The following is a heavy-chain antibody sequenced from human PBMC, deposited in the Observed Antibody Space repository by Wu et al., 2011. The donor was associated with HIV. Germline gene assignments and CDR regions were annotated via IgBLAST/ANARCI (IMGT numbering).Heavy chain of an antibody. CDR1: GYRFTSYG. Sequence: QVQLVQSGNEVKKPGASVKVSCKASGYRFTSYGFSWVRQAPGQRFEWMGWISAYNGDTSYAQNLQGRITMTTDTSTTTAYMELRSLRSDDTAVYYCTRDRRGGWRILTTWGQGTLVSVSS. J-gene: IGHJ4*02. V-gene: IGHV1-18*01. D-gene: IGHD4-17*01. CDR2: ISAYNGDT. CDR3: TRDRRGGWRILTT.